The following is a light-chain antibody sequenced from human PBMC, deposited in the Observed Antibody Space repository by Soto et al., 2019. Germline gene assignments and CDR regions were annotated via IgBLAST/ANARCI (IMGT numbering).Light chain of an antibody. CDR1: QSIGNW. V-gene: IGKV1-5*03. CDR3: QQYNSYRA. J-gene: IGKJ1*01. Sequence: DIQMPQTPSILSASVGDRVILTCRASQSIGNWLAWHQQKPEQAPKLLISKASSLESGVPSRFSGSGSGTEFTLTISSLQPDDSATYYCQQYNSYRAFGQGTKVDI. CDR2: KAS.